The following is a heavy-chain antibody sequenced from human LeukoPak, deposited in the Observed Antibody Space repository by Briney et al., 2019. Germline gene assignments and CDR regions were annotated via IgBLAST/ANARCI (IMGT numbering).Heavy chain of an antibody. D-gene: IGHD1-26*01. Sequence: PGGSLRLSCAASGFTFSSYGMHWVRQAAGKGLEWVAVISYDGSNKYYADSVKGRFTISRDNSKNTLYLQMNSLRAEDTAVYYCARDGATTLGGDGSSFPDAFDIWGQGTMVTVSS. V-gene: IGHV3-30*03. CDR3: ARDGATTLGGDGSSFPDAFDI. CDR1: GFTFSSYG. J-gene: IGHJ3*02. CDR2: ISYDGSNK.